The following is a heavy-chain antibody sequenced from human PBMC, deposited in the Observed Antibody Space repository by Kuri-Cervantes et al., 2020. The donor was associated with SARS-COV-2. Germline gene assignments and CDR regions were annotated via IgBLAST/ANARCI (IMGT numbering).Heavy chain of an antibody. CDR3: ATPHRLYCTNGVCNGGYWFDP. CDR1: GYTFTSYG. D-gene: IGHD2-8*01. J-gene: IGHJ5*02. V-gene: IGHV1-18*01. Sequence: ASVKVSCKASGYTFTSYGISWVRQAPGQGLEWMGWISAYNGNTNYAQKLQGRVTMTTDTSTSTAYMELSSLRSEDTAVYYCATPHRLYCTNGVCNGGYWFDPWGRGTLVTVSS. CDR2: ISAYNGNT.